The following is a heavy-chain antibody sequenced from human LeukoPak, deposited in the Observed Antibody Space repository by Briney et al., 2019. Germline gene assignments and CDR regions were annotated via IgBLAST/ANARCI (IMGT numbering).Heavy chain of an antibody. J-gene: IGHJ4*02. D-gene: IGHD6-19*01. CDR2: IYYSGTT. V-gene: IGHV4-59*01. CDR3: ARGHSDGWYPYIDY. Sequence: SETLSLTCTVSGGSISSYYWSWIRQLPGKGLEWIGYIYYSGTTNYNPSFKSRVTISVDSSKNQFSLKLISATAADTAVYYCARGHSDGWYPYIDYWGQGSLVTVSS. CDR1: GGSISSYY.